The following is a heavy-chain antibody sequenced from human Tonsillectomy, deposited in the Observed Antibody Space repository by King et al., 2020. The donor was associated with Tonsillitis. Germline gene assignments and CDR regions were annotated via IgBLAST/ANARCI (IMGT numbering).Heavy chain of an antibody. Sequence: VQLVESGGGLIQPGGSLRLSCAASGFTVSSNYMNWVRQAPGKGLEWVSVIYSGGSTYYADPVKGRFTISRDNSKNTLYLQMNSLRAEDTAVYYCAREGCSGGSFIRGWFDPWGQGTLVTVSS. V-gene: IGHV3-53*01. CDR1: GFTVSSNY. CDR2: IYSGGST. D-gene: IGHD2-15*01. CDR3: AREGCSGGSFIRGWFDP. J-gene: IGHJ5*02.